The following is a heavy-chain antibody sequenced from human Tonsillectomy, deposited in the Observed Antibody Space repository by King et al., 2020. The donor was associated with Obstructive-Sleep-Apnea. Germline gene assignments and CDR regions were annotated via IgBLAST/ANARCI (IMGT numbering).Heavy chain of an antibody. J-gene: IGHJ4*02. CDR1: GYTFSGYY. V-gene: IGHV1-2*02. CDR2: ISPNSGAT. CDR3: ARDMSAYDSTSPAY. Sequence: QLVQSGAEVKKPGASVKVSCKASGYTFSGYYIHWVRQAPGQGLEWMGWISPNSGATQYAQKFQGRVTMTRDTSISTAYMDLSRLRSDDTATYYCARDMSAYDSTSPAYWGQGTLVTVSS. D-gene: IGHD3-10*01.